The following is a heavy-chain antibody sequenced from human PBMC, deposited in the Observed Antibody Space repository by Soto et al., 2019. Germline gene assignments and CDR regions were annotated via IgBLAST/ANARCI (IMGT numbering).Heavy chain of an antibody. CDR2: INPNNGGT. D-gene: IGHD2-2*01. J-gene: IGHJ4*02. CDR1: VYSFTDNS. CDR3: ANQRDVLSY. Sequence: ASVMVSCKECVYSFTDNSMQCLRPAPAQGLEWMGWINPNNGGTNYARKFQGWVTMTRDTSISTAYMDLTRLKSDDTAVYCCANQRDVLSYWAQGSPVTVS. V-gene: IGHV1-2*04.